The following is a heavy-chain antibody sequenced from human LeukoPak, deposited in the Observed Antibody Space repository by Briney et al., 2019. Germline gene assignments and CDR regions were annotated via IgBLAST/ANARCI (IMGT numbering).Heavy chain of an antibody. D-gene: IGHD6-19*01. J-gene: IGHJ4*01. Sequence: SETLSLTCSVSGGSISTYYCRWIRHPGGKGMEWIAQIHTSVSTNFNPSLKSRVSISMDTPNNQFSLMISSVTGADTAIYYCAGRGLSTGCTFDYWGHGTLVTVSS. CDR1: GGSISTYY. CDR2: IHTSVST. CDR3: AGRGLSTGCTFDY. V-gene: IGHV4-4*07.